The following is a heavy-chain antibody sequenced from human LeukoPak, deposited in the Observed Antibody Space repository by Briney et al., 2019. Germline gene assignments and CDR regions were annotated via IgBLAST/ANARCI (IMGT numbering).Heavy chain of an antibody. CDR2: INHSGST. D-gene: IGHD6-6*01. CDR1: GGSFSGYY. V-gene: IGHV4-34*01. J-gene: IGHJ5*02. Sequence: SETLSLTCAVYGGSFSGYYWSWIRQPPGKGLEWIGEINHSGSTNYNPSLKSRVTISVDTSKNQFSLKLSSVTAADTAVYYCASHSSSSGEYNWFDPWGQGTLVTVSS. CDR3: ASHSSSSGEYNWFDP.